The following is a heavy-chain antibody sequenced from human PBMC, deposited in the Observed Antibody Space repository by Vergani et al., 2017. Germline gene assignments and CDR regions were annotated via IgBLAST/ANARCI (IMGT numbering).Heavy chain of an antibody. CDR2: IIPIFGTA. J-gene: IGHJ6*03. Sequence: QVQLVQSGAEGKKPGSSVKVSCKASGGTFSSYAISWVRQAPGQGLEWMGGIIPIFGTANYAQKFQGRVTITADESTSTAYMELSSLRSEDTAVYYCARARLPINSYYYYYYYIDVWGKGTTVTVSS. CDR3: ARARLPINSYYYYYYYIDV. CDR1: GGTFSSYA. V-gene: IGHV1-69*01. D-gene: IGHD4-11*01.